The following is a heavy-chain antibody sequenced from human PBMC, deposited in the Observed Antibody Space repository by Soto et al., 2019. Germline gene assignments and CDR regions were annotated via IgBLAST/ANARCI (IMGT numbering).Heavy chain of an antibody. D-gene: IGHD3-10*01. CDR3: ARLARRIVRGVIAGYAFDI. Sequence: ESLNISSKASGYTTARYSSRWMRWMPGKGLETRGRIDPSDSYTNYSPSFRSHVSTSADKSISTADEQWRGLKASDTAMDCWARLARRIVRGVIAGYAFDIWGQGTMVTLSS. CDR2: IDPSDSYT. CDR1: GYTTARYS. V-gene: IGHV5-10-1*01. J-gene: IGHJ3*02.